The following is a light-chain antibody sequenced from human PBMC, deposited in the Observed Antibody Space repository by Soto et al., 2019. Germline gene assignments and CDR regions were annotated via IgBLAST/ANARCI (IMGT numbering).Light chain of an antibody. Sequence: QSALTQPASVSGSPGQSITISCTGTSSDVGGYNYVSWYQQHPGKAPKLMIYEVSNRPSGVSNRFSGSKSGNTASLTISGLQAEDEADYYCAAWDDSLRGRVFGGGTQLTVL. J-gene: IGLJ3*02. CDR2: EVS. CDR1: SSDVGGYNY. CDR3: AAWDDSLRGRV. V-gene: IGLV2-14*01.